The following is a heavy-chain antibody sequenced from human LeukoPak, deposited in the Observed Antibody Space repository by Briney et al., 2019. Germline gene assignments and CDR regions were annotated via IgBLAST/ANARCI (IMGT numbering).Heavy chain of an antibody. D-gene: IGHD3-22*01. CDR2: INHSGST. CDR1: GGSFSGYY. V-gene: IGHV4-34*01. J-gene: IGHJ4*02. CDR3: ARVTGYMIENYFDY. Sequence: SETLSLTCAVYGGSFSGYYWSWIRQPPGKGLEWIGEINHSGSTNYDPSLKSRVTISVDTSKNQFSLKLSSVTAADTAVYYCARVTGYMIENYFDYWGQGTLVTVSS.